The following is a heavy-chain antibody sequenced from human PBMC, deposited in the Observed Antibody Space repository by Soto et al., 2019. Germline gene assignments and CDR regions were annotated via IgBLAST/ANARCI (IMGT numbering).Heavy chain of an antibody. D-gene: IGHD1-26*01. CDR3: ARVGSYFFGFDY. V-gene: IGHV1-18*01. Sequence: QVQLVQAGAEVKKPGASVKVSCKASGYTFTSYGLSWVRQSPGQGLEWMGWISAYNGDTNDAQKFQGRVTVTTDTSTSTAYMELRSLRSDDTAVYYCARVGSYFFGFDYWGQGTLVTVSS. J-gene: IGHJ4*02. CDR2: ISAYNGDT. CDR1: GYTFTSYG.